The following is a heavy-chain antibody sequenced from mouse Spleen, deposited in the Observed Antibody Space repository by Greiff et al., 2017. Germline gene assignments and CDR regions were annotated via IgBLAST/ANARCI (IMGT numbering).Heavy chain of an antibody. CDR2: IDPSDSYT. CDR3: ARRGPY. Sequence: QVQLQQPGAELVKPGASVKLSCKASGYTFTSYWMQWVKQRPGQGLEWIGEIDPSDSYTNYNQKFKGKATLTVDTSSSTAYMQLSSLTSEDSAVYYCARRGPYWGQGTTLTVSS. CDR1: GYTFTSYW. D-gene: IGHD3-3*01. V-gene: IGHV1-50*01. J-gene: IGHJ2*01.